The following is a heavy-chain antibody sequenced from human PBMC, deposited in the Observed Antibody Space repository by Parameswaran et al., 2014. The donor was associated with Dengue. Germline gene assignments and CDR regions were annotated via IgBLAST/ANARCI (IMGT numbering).Heavy chain of an antibody. D-gene: IGHD1-26*01. Sequence: WVRQAPGQHLEWIGWIVVDSGNTHYAREFQEKVTFTRDMSTSTAYMELSSLRSEDTAVYYCAAGSSFGQVGPMSKYYYYMDVWGKRDHGHRLL. V-gene: IGHV1-58*01. CDR2: IVVDSGNT. J-gene: IGHJ6*03. CDR3: AAGSSFGQVGPMSKYYYYMDV.